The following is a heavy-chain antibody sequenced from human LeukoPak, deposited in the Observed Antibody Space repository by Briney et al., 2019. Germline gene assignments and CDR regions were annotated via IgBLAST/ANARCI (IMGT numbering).Heavy chain of an antibody. J-gene: IGHJ4*02. CDR3: ARLYCSSTSCYTLDDYYFDY. D-gene: IGHD2-2*02. Sequence: PGGSLRLSCAASGFTFSNAWMSWVRQAPGRGLEWVGRIKSKTDGGTTDYAAPVKGRFTISRDDSKNTLYLQMNSLKTEDTAVYYCARLYCSSTSCYTLDDYYFDYWGQGTLVTVSS. CDR1: GFTFSNAW. V-gene: IGHV3-15*01. CDR2: IKSKTDGGTT.